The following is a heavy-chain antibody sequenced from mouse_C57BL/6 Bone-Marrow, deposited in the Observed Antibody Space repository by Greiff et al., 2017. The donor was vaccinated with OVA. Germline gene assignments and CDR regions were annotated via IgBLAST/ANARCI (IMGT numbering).Heavy chain of an antibody. CDR3: ARDGAWFAY. CDR1: GYTFTSYW. D-gene: IGHD1-1*02. J-gene: IGHJ3*01. CDR2: IDPSDSYT. Sequence: QVQLQQPGAELVMPGASVKLSCKASGYTFTSYWMHWVKQRPGQGLEWIGEIDPSDSYTNYNQKFKGKSTLTVDKSSSTAYMQLSSLTSEDSAVYDCARDGAWFAYWGQGTLVTVSA. V-gene: IGHV1-69*01.